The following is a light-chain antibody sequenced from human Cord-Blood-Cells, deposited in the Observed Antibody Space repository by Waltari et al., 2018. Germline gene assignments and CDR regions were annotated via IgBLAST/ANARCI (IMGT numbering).Light chain of an antibody. J-gene: IGKJ4*01. Sequence: DIVMTQSPDSLAVSLGERATINCTSSQGVLYSSNNKNYLAWYQQKPGQPPKLLIYWASTRESGVPDRFSGSGSGTDFTLTISSLQAEDVAVYYCQQYYSTPLTFGGGTKVGIK. CDR2: WAS. CDR1: QGVLYSSNNKNY. CDR3: QQYYSTPLT. V-gene: IGKV4-1*01.